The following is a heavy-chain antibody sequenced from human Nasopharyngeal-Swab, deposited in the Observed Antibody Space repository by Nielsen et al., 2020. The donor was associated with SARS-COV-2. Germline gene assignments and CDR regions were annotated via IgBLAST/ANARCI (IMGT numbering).Heavy chain of an antibody. CDR2: ITVSGDAT. D-gene: IGHD7-27*01. CDR3: APDPNWGLGY. Sequence: GGSLRLSSAASGFTFNSYVMIWVRQAPGEGLERVPYITVSGDATNYAELVKGRFTISRDNSKNLLYLQMNSLRVEDTATYYCAPDPNWGLGYWGRGTLVTVSS. J-gene: IGHJ4*02. CDR1: GFTFNSYV. V-gene: IGHV3-23*01.